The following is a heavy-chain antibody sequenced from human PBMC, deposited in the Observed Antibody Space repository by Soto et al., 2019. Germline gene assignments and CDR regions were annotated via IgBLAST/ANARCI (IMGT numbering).Heavy chain of an antibody. D-gene: IGHD6-13*01. CDR1: GFTFSSYG. J-gene: IGHJ4*02. CDR2: IWYDGSNK. V-gene: IGHV3-33*01. Sequence: ESGGGVVQPGRSLRLSCAASGFTFSSYGMHWVRQAPGKGLEWVAVIWYDGSNKYYADSVKGRFTISRDNSKNTLYLQMNSLRAEDTAVYYCAREYSSSWYDYWGQGTLVTVSS. CDR3: AREYSSSWYDY.